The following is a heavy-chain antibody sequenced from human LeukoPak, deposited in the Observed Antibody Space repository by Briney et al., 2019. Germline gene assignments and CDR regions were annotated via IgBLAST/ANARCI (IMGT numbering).Heavy chain of an antibody. V-gene: IGHV3-21*01. Sequence: GGSLRLSCAASGFTLSTYSMNWVRQAPGKGLEWLSSISSSSDYIYYADSVRGRFTISRDNAKNSLYLQMNSLRAEDTAVYYCAIPRSGRDYWGQGTLVTVSS. J-gene: IGHJ4*02. CDR3: AIPRSGRDY. CDR1: GFTLSTYS. D-gene: IGHD3-10*01. CDR2: ISSSSDYI.